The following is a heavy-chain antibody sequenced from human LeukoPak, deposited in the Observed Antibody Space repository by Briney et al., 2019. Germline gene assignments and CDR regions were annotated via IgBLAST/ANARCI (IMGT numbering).Heavy chain of an antibody. CDR3: ARLVYGNGWQIDY. Sequence: SQTLSLTCSVSGASININNYYWSWIRQHPGKGLEWIGYIYYSGSSYYTPSLQSRVRLSVDTSKNQFSLRLSSVTAADTAVYYCARLVYGNGWQIDYWGRGTLVTVCS. CDR1: GASININNYY. D-gene: IGHD2-8*01. J-gene: IGHJ4*02. CDR2: IYYSGSS. V-gene: IGHV4-31*03.